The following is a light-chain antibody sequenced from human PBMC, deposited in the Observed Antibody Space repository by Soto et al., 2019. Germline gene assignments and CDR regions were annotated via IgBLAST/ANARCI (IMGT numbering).Light chain of an antibody. Sequence: QSALTQPPSASGSPGQSVSISCTGTTRDVGGYNYVSWYQQHPGQAPKLIIYEVVKRPSGVPDRISGSKSGNTASLTVSGLQIEDEADYYCSSYRDYNKHVFREGTKVT. J-gene: IGLJ3*02. V-gene: IGLV2-8*01. CDR3: SSYRDYNKHV. CDR1: TRDVGGYNY. CDR2: EVV.